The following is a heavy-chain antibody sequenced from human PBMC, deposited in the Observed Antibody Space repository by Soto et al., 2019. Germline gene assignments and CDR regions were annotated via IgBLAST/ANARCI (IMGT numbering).Heavy chain of an antibody. V-gene: IGHV1-69*08. D-gene: IGHD4-17*01. Sequence: QIQLVQSGAEVRKPGSSVKVSCTFSGGTFSDYTINWVRQAPGHGLEWLGRFIPILDKTHYAQKFEGRVTIAADTPPDTSPNTVSLELNSLTSHDTAIYYCATDNSMRYGDYLFAPWGQGALVTVSS. CDR2: FIPILDKT. CDR1: GGTFSDYT. J-gene: IGHJ5*02. CDR3: ATDNSMRYGDYLFAP.